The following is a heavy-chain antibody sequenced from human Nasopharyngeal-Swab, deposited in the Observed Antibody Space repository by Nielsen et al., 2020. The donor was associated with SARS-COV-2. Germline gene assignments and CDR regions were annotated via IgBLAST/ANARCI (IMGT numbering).Heavy chain of an antibody. V-gene: IGHV4-34*01. CDR2: INHSGST. CDR3: ARGQGPRHYYDSSGYYYDVLGRGYYFDY. Sequence: WIRQPPGKGLDWIGEINHSGSTNYNPSLKSRVTISVDTSKNQFSLKLSSVTAADTAVYYCARGQGPRHYYDSSGYYYDVLGRGYYFDYWGQGTLVTVSS. D-gene: IGHD3-22*01. J-gene: IGHJ4*02.